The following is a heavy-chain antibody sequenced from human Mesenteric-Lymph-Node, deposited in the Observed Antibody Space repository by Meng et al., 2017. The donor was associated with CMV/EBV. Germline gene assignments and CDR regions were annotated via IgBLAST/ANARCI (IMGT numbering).Heavy chain of an antibody. Sequence: GGSLRLSCAASGFTFNSHSMDWVRQAPGKGLEWLSYISSSPTTIYYADSVKGRFIISRDDAKGSLYLQMNNLRVDDTAVYYCARDLGVVIPSAMGPWGQGILVTVSS. CDR1: GFTFNSHS. J-gene: IGHJ5*02. V-gene: IGHV3-48*04. CDR3: ARDLGVVIPSAMGP. CDR2: ISSSPTTI. D-gene: IGHD2-2*01.